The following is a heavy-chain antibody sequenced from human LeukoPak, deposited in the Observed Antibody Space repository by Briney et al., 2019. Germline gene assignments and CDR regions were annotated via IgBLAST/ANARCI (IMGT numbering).Heavy chain of an antibody. V-gene: IGHV3-33*01. J-gene: IGHJ4*02. CDR1: GFTFSNYG. Sequence: GRSLRLSCAASGFTFSNYGMHWVRQAPGKGLEWVAVIWYDGSNKYYADSVKGRFTISRDNSKDTLYLQMNSLRAEDTAVYYCARQIAYYYDSSGYYTTDYWGQGTLVTVSS. D-gene: IGHD3-22*01. CDR2: IWYDGSNK. CDR3: ARQIAYYYDSSGYYTTDY.